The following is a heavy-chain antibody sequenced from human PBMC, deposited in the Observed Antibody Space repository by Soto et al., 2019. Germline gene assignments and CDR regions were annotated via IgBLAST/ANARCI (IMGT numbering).Heavy chain of an antibody. D-gene: IGHD2-15*01. V-gene: IGHV1-69*02. CDR3: ARGLSGYCSGGSCYSLYYYYYMDV. Sequence: QVQLVQSGAEVKKPGSSVKVSCKASGGTFSSYTISWVRQAPGQGLEWMGRIIPILGIANYAQKFQGRVTITADKSTSTADMELSSLRSEDTAVYYCARGLSGYCSGGSCYSLYYYYYMDVWGKGTTVTVSS. J-gene: IGHJ6*03. CDR1: GGTFSSYT. CDR2: IIPILGIA.